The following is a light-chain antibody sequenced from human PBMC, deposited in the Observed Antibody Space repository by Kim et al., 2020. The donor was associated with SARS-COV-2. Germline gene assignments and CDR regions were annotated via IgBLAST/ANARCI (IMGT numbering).Light chain of an antibody. Sequence: EIALTQSPGTLSLYPGERTTLSCRASQSVSDNYLAWYQQKPGQAPSLLIYGASSRATGIPDRFSGSGSGTDFTLTISRLEPEDFAVYYCQQYDTSPSCTFGQGTKLEI. V-gene: IGKV3-20*01. CDR1: QSVSDNY. CDR2: GAS. J-gene: IGKJ2*02. CDR3: QQYDTSPSCT.